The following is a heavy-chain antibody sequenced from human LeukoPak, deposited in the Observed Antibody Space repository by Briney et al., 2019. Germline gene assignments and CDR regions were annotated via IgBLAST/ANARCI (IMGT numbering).Heavy chain of an antibody. CDR2: IYYSGST. CDR3: ARLLSGWLFDP. D-gene: IGHD3-22*01. CDR1: GGSISSSSYY. V-gene: IGHV4-39*01. J-gene: IGHJ5*02. Sequence: TSDTLSLTCTVSGGSISSSSYYWGWIRQPPGKGLEWIGSIYYSGSTYYNPSLKSRVTISVDTSKNQFSLKLSSVTAADTAVYYCARLLSGWLFDPWGQGTLVTVSS.